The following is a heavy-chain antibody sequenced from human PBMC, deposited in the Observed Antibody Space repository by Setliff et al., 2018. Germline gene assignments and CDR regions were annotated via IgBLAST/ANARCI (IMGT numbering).Heavy chain of an antibody. CDR3: ARGGARGSPGKMDV. Sequence: PGGSLRLSCEASGFTFTYYSMSWVRQAPGKGLEWISYISSGSNSIYYADSVKGRFTISRDNAKNTLYLQMNSLRAEDTAVYYCARGGARGSPGKMDVWGKGTTVTVSS. D-gene: IGHD3-10*01. V-gene: IGHV3-11*04. CDR2: ISSGSNSI. J-gene: IGHJ6*04. CDR1: GFTFTYYS.